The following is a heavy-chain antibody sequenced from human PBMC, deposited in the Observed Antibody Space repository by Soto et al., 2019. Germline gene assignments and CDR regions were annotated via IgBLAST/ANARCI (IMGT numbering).Heavy chain of an antibody. V-gene: IGHV1-3*01. CDR1: GYTFTSYA. CDR3: ARDQERITTFGVVTDAFDI. D-gene: IGHD3-3*01. J-gene: IGHJ3*02. CDR2: INAGNGNT. Sequence: ASVKVSCKASGYTFTSYAMHWVRQAPGQRLEWMGWINAGNGNTKYSRKFQGRVTITRDTSASTAYMELSSLRSEDTAVYYCARDQERITTFGVVTDAFDIWGQGTMVTVS.